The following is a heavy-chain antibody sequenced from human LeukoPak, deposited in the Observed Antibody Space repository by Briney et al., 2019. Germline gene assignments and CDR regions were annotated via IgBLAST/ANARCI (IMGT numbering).Heavy chain of an antibody. CDR3: ARSGRPRWLQLENWFHP. J-gene: IGHJ5*02. V-gene: IGHV1-69*13. Sequence: SVKVSCKASGGTFSSYAISWVRQAPGQGLEWMGGIIPIFGTANYAQKFQGRVTITADESTSTAYVELSSLRSEDTAVYYCARSGRPRWLQLENWFHPWGQGTLVTVSS. CDR1: GGTFSSYA. CDR2: IIPIFGTA. D-gene: IGHD5-24*01.